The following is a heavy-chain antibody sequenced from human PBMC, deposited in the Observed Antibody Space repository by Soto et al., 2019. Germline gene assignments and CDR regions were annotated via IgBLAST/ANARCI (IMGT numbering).Heavy chain of an antibody. CDR2: ISAYNGDT. V-gene: IGHV1-18*01. CDR1: GYTFTNYG. CDR3: ARPLYSSSTRDHYYYYGMDV. Sequence: ASVKVSCKTSGYTFTNYGITWVRQAPGQGLKWMGWISAYNGDTKYAQKVQGRVTMTTDTSTSTAYMELRGLRSDDTAVYYCARPLYSSSTRDHYYYYGMDVWGQGTTVTVSS. J-gene: IGHJ6*02. D-gene: IGHD3-22*01.